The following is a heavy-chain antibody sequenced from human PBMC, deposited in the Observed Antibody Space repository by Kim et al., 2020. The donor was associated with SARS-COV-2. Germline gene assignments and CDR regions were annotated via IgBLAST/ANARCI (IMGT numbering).Heavy chain of an antibody. Sequence: GGSLRLSCAASGFTFSNYAMSWVRQAPGKGLEWVSGISDRGGSTYYADSVKGRFTISRDNSKNTLYLQMNSLRAEDTALYYCASRRYYLDYWGQGTLVTVSS. J-gene: IGHJ4*02. V-gene: IGHV3-23*01. CDR3: ASRRYYLDY. CDR1: GFTFSNYA. CDR2: ISDRGGST.